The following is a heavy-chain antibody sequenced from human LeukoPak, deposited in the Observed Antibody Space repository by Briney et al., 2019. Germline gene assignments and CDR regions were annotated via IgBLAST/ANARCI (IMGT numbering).Heavy chain of an antibody. D-gene: IGHD3-10*01. V-gene: IGHV4-4*07. Sequence: PSETLSLTCTISGGSISSHYWSWIRQPAGKGLEWIGHIYTSRSTNYNPSLKSRVTMSVDTSKKQFSLKLTSVTAADTAVYYCVRGRVYGSGNNWSDPWGQGTLVTVSS. CDR2: IYTSRST. CDR3: VRGRVYGSGNNWSDP. CDR1: GGSISSHY. J-gene: IGHJ5*02.